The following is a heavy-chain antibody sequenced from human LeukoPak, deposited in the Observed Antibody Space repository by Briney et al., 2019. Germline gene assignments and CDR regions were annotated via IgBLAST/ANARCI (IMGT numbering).Heavy chain of an antibody. CDR3: ARDLGYNYGFYYSYYYMDV. D-gene: IGHD5-18*01. J-gene: IGHJ6*03. CDR2: ISSSSSYI. CDR1: GFTFSSYS. Sequence: PGGSLRLSCAASGFTFSSYSMNWVRQAPGKGLEWVSSISSSSSYIYYADSVKGRFTISRDNAKNSLYLQMNSLRAEDTAVYYCARDLGYNYGFYYSYYYMDVWGKGTTVTVSS. V-gene: IGHV3-21*01.